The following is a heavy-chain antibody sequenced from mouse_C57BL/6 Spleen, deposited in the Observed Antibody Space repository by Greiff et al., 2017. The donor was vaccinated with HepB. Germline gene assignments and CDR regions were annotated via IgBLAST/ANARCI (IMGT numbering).Heavy chain of an antibody. Sequence: QVQLKQSGAELVKPGASVKMSCKASGYTFTSYWITWVKQRPGQGLEWIGDIYPGSGSTNYNEKFKSKATLTVDTSSSTAYMQLSSLTSEDSAVYACAREEGSRRFAYWGQGTLVTVSA. J-gene: IGHJ3*01. CDR1: GYTFTSYW. CDR2: IYPGSGST. V-gene: IGHV1-55*01. CDR3: AREEGSRRFAY.